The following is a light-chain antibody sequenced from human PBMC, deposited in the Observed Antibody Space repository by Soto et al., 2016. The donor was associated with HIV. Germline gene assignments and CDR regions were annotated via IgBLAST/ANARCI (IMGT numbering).Light chain of an antibody. Sequence: DIQMTQSPSSVSASVGGRVTVTCRASQGVSSWLAWYQQMPGKAPKLLIYETSTLQSWVPSRFSGSGSGTDFTLTISSLQPEDFATYYCQQVSSFPYTFGQGTKLEIK. CDR3: QQVSSFPYT. J-gene: IGKJ2*01. CDR1: QGVSSW. CDR2: ETS. V-gene: IGKV1-12*01.